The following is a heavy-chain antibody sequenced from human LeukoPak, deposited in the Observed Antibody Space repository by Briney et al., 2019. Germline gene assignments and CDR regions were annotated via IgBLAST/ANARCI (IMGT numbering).Heavy chain of an antibody. V-gene: IGHV4-4*07. D-gene: IGHD3-22*01. CDR2: IYTSGST. Sequence: SETLSLTCTVSGGSISSYYWSWIRQPAGKGLEWIGRIYTSGSTNYNPSLKSRVTMSVDTSKNQFSLKLSSVTAADTAVYYCASTYYYDSSGPGDFDYWGQGTLVTVSS. CDR3: ASTYYYDSSGPGDFDY. J-gene: IGHJ4*02. CDR1: GGSISSYY.